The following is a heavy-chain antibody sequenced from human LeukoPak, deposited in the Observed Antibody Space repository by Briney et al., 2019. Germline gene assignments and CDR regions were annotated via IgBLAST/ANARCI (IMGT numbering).Heavy chain of an antibody. Sequence: ASVKVSCKASGYTFTSYAMHWVRQAPGQRLEWMGWISAYNGNTNYAQKLQGRVTMTTDTSTSTAYMELRSLRSDDTAVYYCARDSDYYDSRAGGYWGQGTLVTVSS. J-gene: IGHJ4*02. CDR3: ARDSDYYDSRAGGY. CDR2: ISAYNGNT. CDR1: GYTFTSYA. D-gene: IGHD3-22*01. V-gene: IGHV1-18*01.